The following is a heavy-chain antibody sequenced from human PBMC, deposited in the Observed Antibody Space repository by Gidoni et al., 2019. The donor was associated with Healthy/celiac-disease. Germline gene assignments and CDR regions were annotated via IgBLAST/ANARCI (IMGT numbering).Heavy chain of an antibody. CDR1: GFTFSSYS. D-gene: IGHD6-19*01. CDR3: ARESQYSSGWPEGFLFDY. CDR2: ISSSSSTI. Sequence: EVQLVESGGGLVQPGGSLRLSCAASGFTFSSYSMNWVRQAPGKGLEWVSYISSSSSTIYYADSVKGRFTISRDNAKNSLYLQMNSLRDEDTAVYYCARESQYSSGWPEGFLFDYWGQGTLVTVSS. V-gene: IGHV3-48*02. J-gene: IGHJ4*02.